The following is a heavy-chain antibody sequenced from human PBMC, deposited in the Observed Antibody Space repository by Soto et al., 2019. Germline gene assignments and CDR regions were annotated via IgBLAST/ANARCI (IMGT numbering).Heavy chain of an antibody. J-gene: IGHJ3*02. CDR2: INHSGST. V-gene: IGHV4-34*01. CDR1: GGSFSGYY. D-gene: IGHD3-16*02. Sequence: QVQLQQWGAGLLKPSETLSLTCAVYGGSFSGYYWSWIRQPPGKGLEWIGEINHSGSTKYNPSLKRRVTISVYTSKNQLSLKLSCLTAADTAVYYCARGDYDYIWGSYRTDAFDIWGQGTMVTVSS. CDR3: ARGDYDYIWGSYRTDAFDI.